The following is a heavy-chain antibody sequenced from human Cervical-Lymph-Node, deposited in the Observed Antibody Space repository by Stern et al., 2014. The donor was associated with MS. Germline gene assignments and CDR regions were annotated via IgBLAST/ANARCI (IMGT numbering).Heavy chain of an antibody. V-gene: IGHV1-46*01. Sequence: QVQPVQSGAEVKKPGASVKVSCMASGYSFTSYFINWVRQAPGQGLECMGIINPSAGNTNYAQKFQGRVVMTSDTSTGTVYMELSSLRSEDTAVYYCARDEGADYWGQGTLVTVSS. CDR3: ARDEGADY. J-gene: IGHJ4*02. CDR2: INPSAGNT. CDR1: GYSFTSYF.